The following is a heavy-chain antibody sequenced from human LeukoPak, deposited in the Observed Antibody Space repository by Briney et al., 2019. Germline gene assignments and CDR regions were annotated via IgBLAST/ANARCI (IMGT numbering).Heavy chain of an antibody. D-gene: IGHD6-13*01. CDR3: AKEPYSSSWAFDY. CDR2: ISYDGSNK. J-gene: IGHJ4*02. Sequence: GGSLRLSCSASGFTFSSYGMHWVRQAPGKGLEWVAVISYDGSNKYYADSVKGRFTISRDNSKNTLYLQMNSLRAEDTAVYYCAKEPYSSSWAFDYWGQGTLVTVSS. CDR1: GFTFSSYG. V-gene: IGHV3-30*18.